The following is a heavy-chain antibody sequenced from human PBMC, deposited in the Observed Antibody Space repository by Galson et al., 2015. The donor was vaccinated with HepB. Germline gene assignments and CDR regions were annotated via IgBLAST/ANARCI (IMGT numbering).Heavy chain of an antibody. V-gene: IGHV1-8*01. D-gene: IGHD3-3*01. CDR3: ARVVTIFGAGYYYYMDV. CDR1: GYTFTSYD. J-gene: IGHJ6*03. Sequence: SVKVSCKASGYTFTSYDINWVRQATGQGLEWMGWMNPNSGNTGYAQKFQGRVTMTRNTSISTAYMELSSLRSEDTAVYYCARVVTIFGAGYYYYMDVWGKGTTVTVSS. CDR2: MNPNSGNT.